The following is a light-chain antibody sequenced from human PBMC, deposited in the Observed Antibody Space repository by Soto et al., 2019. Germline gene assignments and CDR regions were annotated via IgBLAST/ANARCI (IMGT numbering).Light chain of an antibody. V-gene: IGKV1-5*03. CDR2: KAS. Sequence: DIQMTQSPPSISISXGDGVTITXXXSQTISSWLAWYQQKPGKAPKLLIYKASTLKSGVPSRFSGSGSGTEFTLTISSLQPEDFATYYCQQLNSYLPITFGQGTRLEI. J-gene: IGKJ5*01. CDR1: QTISSW. CDR3: QQLNSYLPIT.